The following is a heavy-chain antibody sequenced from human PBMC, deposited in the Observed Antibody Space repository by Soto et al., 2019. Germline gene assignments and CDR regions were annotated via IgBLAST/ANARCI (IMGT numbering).Heavy chain of an antibody. CDR3: ARVQEYYDSSGYYGYFDY. Sequence: GESLTISCKGSGYSFTSYWIGWVRQMPGKGLEWMGIIYPGDSDTRYSPSFQGQVTISADKSISTAYLQWSRLKASDTAMYYCARVQEYYDSSGYYGYFDYWGQGTLV. CDR2: IYPGDSDT. J-gene: IGHJ4*02. CDR1: GYSFTSYW. V-gene: IGHV5-51*01. D-gene: IGHD3-22*01.